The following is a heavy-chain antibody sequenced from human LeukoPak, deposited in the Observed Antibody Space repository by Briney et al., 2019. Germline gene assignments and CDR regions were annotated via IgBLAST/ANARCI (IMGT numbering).Heavy chain of an antibody. D-gene: IGHD3-10*01. J-gene: IGHJ6*02. CDR1: GFTVSSTY. V-gene: IGHV3-66*01. CDR2: ISGGGDT. CDR3: AGRGSGYYYGMNV. Sequence: GGSLRPSCAPSGFTVSSTYMSWVRQAPTKGLEWVSIISGGGDTFYAGSVKGNFTISRDTSKNTLYLQMNSLRVEDTAVYYCAGRGSGYYYGMNVWGQGTTVTVSS.